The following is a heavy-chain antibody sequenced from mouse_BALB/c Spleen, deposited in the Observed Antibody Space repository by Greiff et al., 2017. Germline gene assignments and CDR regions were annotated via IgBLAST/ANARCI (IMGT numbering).Heavy chain of an antibody. CDR2: IDPENGNT. CDR3: RFIYYGNYDAMDY. D-gene: IGHD2-1*01. CDR1: GFNIKDYY. Sequence: EVQLQESGAELVRPGALVKLSCKASGFNIKDYYMHWVKQRPEQGLEWIGWIDPENGNTIYDPKFQGKASITADTSSNTAYLQLSSLTSEDTAVYYCRFIYYGNYDAMDYWGQGTSVTVSS. J-gene: IGHJ4*01. V-gene: IGHV14-1*02.